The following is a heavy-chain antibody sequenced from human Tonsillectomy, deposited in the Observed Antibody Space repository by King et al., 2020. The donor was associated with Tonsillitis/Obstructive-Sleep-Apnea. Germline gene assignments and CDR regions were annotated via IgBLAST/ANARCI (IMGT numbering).Heavy chain of an antibody. Sequence: VQLQQWGAGLLKPSETLSLTCAVYGGSFSGYYWSWIRQPPGKGLEWIGEINHSGSTNYNPSLKSRVTISVDTSKNQFSLKLSSVTAADTAVYYCARGSLATNCSGGSCYSGLDYWGQGTLVTVSS. CDR2: INHSGST. D-gene: IGHD2-15*01. V-gene: IGHV4-34*01. CDR1: GGSFSGYY. CDR3: ARGSLATNCSGGSCYSGLDY. J-gene: IGHJ4*02.